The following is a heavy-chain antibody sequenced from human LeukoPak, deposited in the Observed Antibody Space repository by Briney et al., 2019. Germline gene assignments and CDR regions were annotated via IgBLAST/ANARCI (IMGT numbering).Heavy chain of an antibody. CDR1: GFTFSRAW. CDR2: IESKTDGGAS. Sequence: GGSLRLSCVASGFTFSRAWMNWVRQAPGKGLEWVGRIESKTDGGASVYAAPVKDRFTISRDDSRNTLYLQMNSLKTEDTAVHYCSTDVTYYYDSSGFYPWGQGTLVTVSS. J-gene: IGHJ4*02. D-gene: IGHD3-22*01. CDR3: STDVTYYYDSSGFYP. V-gene: IGHV3-15*04.